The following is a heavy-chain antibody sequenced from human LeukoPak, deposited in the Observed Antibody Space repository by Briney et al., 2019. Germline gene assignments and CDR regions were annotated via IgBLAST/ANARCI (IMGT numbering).Heavy chain of an antibody. CDR3: ASRNWNDVNY. CDR1: GFTFSSYA. Sequence: PGGSLRLSCAASGFTFSSYAMHWDRQAPGKGLEWVAVISYDGSNKYYADSVKGRFTISRDNSKNTLYLQMNSLRAEDTAVYYCASRNWNDVNYWGQGTLVTVSS. J-gene: IGHJ4*02. D-gene: IGHD1-20*01. CDR2: ISYDGSNK. V-gene: IGHV3-30*04.